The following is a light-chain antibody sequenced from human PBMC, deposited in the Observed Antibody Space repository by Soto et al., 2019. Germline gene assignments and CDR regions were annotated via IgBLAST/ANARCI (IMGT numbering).Light chain of an antibody. Sequence: QSALTQPRSVSGSPGQSVTISCTGTSSDVGGYNYVSWYQQHPGRAPKFMIYDVTKRPSGVPGRFSGSKSGNTASLTISGLQVEDEADYYCCSYAGSYFVFGTGTKLTVL. J-gene: IGLJ1*01. CDR3: CSYAGSYFV. CDR1: SSDVGGYNY. V-gene: IGLV2-11*01. CDR2: DVT.